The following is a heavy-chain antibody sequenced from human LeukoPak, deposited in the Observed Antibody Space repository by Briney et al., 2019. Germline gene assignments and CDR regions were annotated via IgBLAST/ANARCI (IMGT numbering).Heavy chain of an antibody. Sequence: GGSLRLSCAASGFTFSSYAMSWVRQAPGKGLEWVSSTGGSGGSIYYADSVKGRFTISRDNSKNTLYLQMDSLRAGDTAVYYCAKGIPVTAIRYFDFWGQGTLVTVSS. J-gene: IGHJ4*02. V-gene: IGHV3-23*01. CDR3: AKGIPVTAIRYFDF. CDR2: TGGSGGSI. D-gene: IGHD2-21*02. CDR1: GFTFSSYA.